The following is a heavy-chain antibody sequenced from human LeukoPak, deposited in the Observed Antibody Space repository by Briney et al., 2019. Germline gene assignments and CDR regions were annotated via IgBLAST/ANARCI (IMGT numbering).Heavy chain of an antibody. J-gene: IGHJ6*02. CDR3: ARDDGGDYGSGGMDV. CDR2: IYYSGST. Sequence: SETLSLTCTVSGGSLSSYYWGWVRQPPRKGLGWVGYIYYSGSTNYNPSLKSRVTISVDTSKNQFSLKLSSVTAADTAVYYCARDDGGDYGSGGMDVWGQGTTVTVSS. D-gene: IGHD4-17*01. V-gene: IGHV4-59*01. CDR1: GGSLSSYY.